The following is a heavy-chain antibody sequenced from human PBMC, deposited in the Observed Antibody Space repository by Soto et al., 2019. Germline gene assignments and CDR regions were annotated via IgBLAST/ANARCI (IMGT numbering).Heavy chain of an antibody. CDR1: GYSISNNYH. Sequence: PSETLSLTCTVSGYSISNNYHWAWIRQAPGRGLEWIGSIYHSGTTYYNPSLRSRVIISVDTSKNQFSLKVPSVAAADTAIYYCAREDCPYDACYSLDYWCRGTLVTVSS. J-gene: IGHJ4*02. D-gene: IGHD2-21*02. CDR2: IYHSGTT. V-gene: IGHV4-38-2*02. CDR3: AREDCPYDACYSLDY.